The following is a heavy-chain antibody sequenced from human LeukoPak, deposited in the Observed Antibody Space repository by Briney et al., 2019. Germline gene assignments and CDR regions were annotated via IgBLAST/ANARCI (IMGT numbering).Heavy chain of an antibody. CDR3: ARAYCTGGTCFKDY. CDR2: ISYDGGIQ. CDR1: GFTFSDFT. V-gene: IGHV3-30-3*01. J-gene: IGHJ4*02. Sequence: EGSLRLSCAASGFTFSDFTLHWVRQAPGKGLEWLAYISYDGGIQYYADSVKGRFSISRDNSKNTLYLQLNSLRTEDTALYYCARAYCTGGTCFKDYWGQGTLVTVSS. D-gene: IGHD2-8*02.